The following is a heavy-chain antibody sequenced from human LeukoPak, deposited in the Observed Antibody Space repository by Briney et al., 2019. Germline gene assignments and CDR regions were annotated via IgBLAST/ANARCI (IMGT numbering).Heavy chain of an antibody. D-gene: IGHD2-2*01. CDR2: ISSSSYSI. CDR3: ALGYCSSTSCYEPFDY. Sequence: GGSLRLSCAASGFTFSDYSMSWVRQAPGKGLEWISYISSSSYSIYYSDSVKGRFTISRDNSKNTLYLQMNSLRAEDTAVYYCALGYCSSTSCYEPFDYWGQGTLVTVSS. CDR1: GFTFSDYS. V-gene: IGHV3-48*01. J-gene: IGHJ4*02.